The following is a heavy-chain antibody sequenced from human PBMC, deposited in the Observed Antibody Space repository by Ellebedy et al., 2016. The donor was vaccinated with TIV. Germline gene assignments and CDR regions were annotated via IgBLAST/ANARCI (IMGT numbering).Heavy chain of an antibody. CDR2: IYSGGST. CDR3: ARDTAMAADY. V-gene: IGHV3-66*01. J-gene: IGHJ4*02. CDR1: GFSFSNFW. Sequence: GESLKISCAAWGFSFSNFWMSWVRQAPGKGLEWVSVIYSGGSTYYADSVKGRFTISRDNSKNTLYLQMNSLRAEDTAVYYCARDTAMAADYWGQGTLVTVSS. D-gene: IGHD5-18*01.